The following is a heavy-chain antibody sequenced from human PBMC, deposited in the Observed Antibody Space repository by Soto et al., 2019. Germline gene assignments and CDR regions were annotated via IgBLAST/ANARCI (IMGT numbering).Heavy chain of an antibody. J-gene: IGHJ4*02. CDR1: GFTFSSYA. CDR3: ARPYSSGWYGDLDY. V-gene: IGHV3-30-3*01. Sequence: QVQLVESGGGVVQPRRSLRLSCTASGFTFSSYAMHWVRQAPGKGLEWVAVISYDGSNKYYADSVKGRFTISRDNSKNTMYLQLNGLRVEDTAVYYCARPYSSGWYGDLDYWGQGTLVTVSS. CDR2: ISYDGSNK. D-gene: IGHD6-19*01.